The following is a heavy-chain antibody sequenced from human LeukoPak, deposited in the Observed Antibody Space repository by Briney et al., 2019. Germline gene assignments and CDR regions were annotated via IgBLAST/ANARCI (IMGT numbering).Heavy chain of an antibody. CDR3: GSYASGYNWLKV. CDR2: IHPGTGNT. CDR1: GHTFTAYY. Sequence: ALVTVSCKASGHTFTAYYIHWVRQAPGQGLEWMGWIHPGTGNTNYAQKFQGRVTVSRDMSISTAYMELSRLRSDDTAVYYCGSYASGYNWLKVWGQGTPVTVSS. D-gene: IGHD3-10*01. V-gene: IGHV1-2*02. J-gene: IGHJ4*02.